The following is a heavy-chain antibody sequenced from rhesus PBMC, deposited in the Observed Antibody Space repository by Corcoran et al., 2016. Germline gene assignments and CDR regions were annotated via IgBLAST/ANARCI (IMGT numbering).Heavy chain of an antibody. Sequence: EVQLVESGGGLAKPGGSLRLSCAASGFSFSFYYMSWVRQAPGKGLDWFSGINSGGGNTYYADSVKGRFTISRENAKNTLYLQMNSLRAEDTTLYYCARGGYNIWTGSYWGQGVLVTVSS. CDR3: ARGGYNIWTGSY. CDR2: INSGGGNT. V-gene: IGHV3S18*01. CDR1: GFSFSFYY. D-gene: IGHD3-3*01. J-gene: IGHJ4*01.